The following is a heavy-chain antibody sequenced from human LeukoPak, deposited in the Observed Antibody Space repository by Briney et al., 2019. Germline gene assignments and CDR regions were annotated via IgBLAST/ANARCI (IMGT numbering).Heavy chain of an antibody. Sequence: PGRSLRLSCVVSGFTFRDYGMHWVRQAPGKGLEWVAVISYDEIKYYADSVKGRFTISRDNFKNTVYLQMSSLSPEDTAIYYCAKASWYRVTFVTHLDSWGQGTLVTASS. D-gene: IGHD2-15*01. J-gene: IGHJ4*02. CDR3: AKASWYRVTFVTHLDS. CDR1: GFTFRDYG. V-gene: IGHV3-30*18. CDR2: ISYDEIK.